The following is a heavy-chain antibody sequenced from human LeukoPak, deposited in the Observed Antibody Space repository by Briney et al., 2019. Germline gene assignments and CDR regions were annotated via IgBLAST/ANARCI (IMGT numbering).Heavy chain of an antibody. CDR3: AKDAPRSYSSSWYNPSEFDY. V-gene: IGHV3-23*01. Sequence: PGGSLRLSCAAYGFTFSSYAMSLVRQAPGKGLEWVSAISGSGGSTYYADSVKGRFTISRDNSKNTLYLQMNSLRAEDTAVYYCAKDAPRSYSSSWYNPSEFDYWGQGTLVTVSS. J-gene: IGHJ4*02. CDR1: GFTFSSYA. D-gene: IGHD6-13*01. CDR2: ISGSGGST.